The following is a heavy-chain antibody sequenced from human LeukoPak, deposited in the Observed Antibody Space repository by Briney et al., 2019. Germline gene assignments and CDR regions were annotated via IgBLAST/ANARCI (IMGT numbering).Heavy chain of an antibody. V-gene: IGHV1-8*01. J-gene: IGHJ6*02. CDR1: GYTFTSYD. Sequence: ASVKVSCKASGYTFTSYDINWVRQATGQGLEWMGWMNPNSGNTGYAQKFQGRVTMTRNTSISTAYMDLSSLRSEDTAVYYCASRYYYDSSGYLYYYGMDVWGQGTTVTVSS. CDR2: MNPNSGNT. CDR3: ASRYYYDSSGYLYYYGMDV. D-gene: IGHD3-22*01.